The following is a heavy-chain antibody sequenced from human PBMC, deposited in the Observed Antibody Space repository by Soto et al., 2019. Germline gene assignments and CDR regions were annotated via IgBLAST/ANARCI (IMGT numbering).Heavy chain of an antibody. V-gene: IGHV3-11*01. CDR3: ARDTGGYDDPRGSAYNWFDP. D-gene: IGHD5-12*01. CDR2: ISSSGSTI. Sequence: VQLVESGGGLVQPGGSLRLSCAASGFTFSDCYMSWIRQAPGKGLEWVSYISSSGSTIYYADSVKGRFTISRDNAKNSLYLQMNSLRAEDTAVYYCARDTGGYDDPRGSAYNWFDPWGQGTLVTVSS. J-gene: IGHJ5*02. CDR1: GFTFSDCY.